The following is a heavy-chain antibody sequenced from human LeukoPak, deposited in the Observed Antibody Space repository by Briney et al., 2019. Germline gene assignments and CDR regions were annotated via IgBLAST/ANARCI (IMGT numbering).Heavy chain of an antibody. CDR3: ARDKGDGYLHLDY. CDR1: GFTVSSNY. CDR2: IYSGGST. J-gene: IGHJ4*02. V-gene: IGHV3-66*01. D-gene: IGHD5-24*01. Sequence: PGGSLRLSCAASGFTVSSNYMSWVRQAPGKGLEWVSVIYSGGSTYYADSVKGRFTISRDNSKNTLYLQMNSLRAEDTAVYYCARDKGDGYLHLDYWGQGTLVTVSS.